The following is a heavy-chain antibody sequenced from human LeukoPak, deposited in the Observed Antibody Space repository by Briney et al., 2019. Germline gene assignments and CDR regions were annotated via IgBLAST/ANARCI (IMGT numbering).Heavy chain of an antibody. V-gene: IGHV3-66*02. D-gene: IGHD3-22*01. CDR3: ARLDDSNSRRPENDASDV. Sequence: GGSLRLSCAVSGSTVKRNYMSWARQAPGKGLEWVSVIYSGGDTYYADSVKGRFTISRDNSKNTVYLQMNNLRPEDTAVYYCARLDDSNSRRPENDASDVWGQGTTVTVSS. J-gene: IGHJ3*01. CDR2: IYSGGDT. CDR1: GSTVKRNY.